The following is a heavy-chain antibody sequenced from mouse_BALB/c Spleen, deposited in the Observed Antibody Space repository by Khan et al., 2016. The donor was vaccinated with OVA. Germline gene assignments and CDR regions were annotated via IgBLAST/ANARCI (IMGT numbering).Heavy chain of an antibody. D-gene: IGHD1-1*01. CDR2: IRNKAKGYTT. CDR1: GFTFTDYY. Sequence: EVELVESGGGLVQPGGSLRLSCATSGFTFTDYYMSWVRQPPGKSLEWLGFIRNKAKGYTTEYSAPVKGRFTISRDNSQSIVYLQMNTLRADDSATYYCARETVVDVYWYFDVWGAGTTVTVSS. J-gene: IGHJ1*01. CDR3: ARETVVDVYWYFDV. V-gene: IGHV7-3*02.